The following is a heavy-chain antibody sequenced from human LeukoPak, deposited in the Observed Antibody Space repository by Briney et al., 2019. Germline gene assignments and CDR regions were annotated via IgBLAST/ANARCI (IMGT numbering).Heavy chain of an antibody. J-gene: IGHJ4*02. CDR3: ARGDGYNYWEY. CDR2: IYIDGNT. D-gene: IGHD5-24*01. CDR1: GFTVSSNY. Sequence: TGGSLRLSCAASGFTVSSNYMSWVRQAPGKGLEWVSVIYIDGNTDYADSVKGRLTISRDNSKNTVYLQMNSLRAEDTAVYYCARGDGYNYWEYWGQGTLVTVSS. V-gene: IGHV3-53*01.